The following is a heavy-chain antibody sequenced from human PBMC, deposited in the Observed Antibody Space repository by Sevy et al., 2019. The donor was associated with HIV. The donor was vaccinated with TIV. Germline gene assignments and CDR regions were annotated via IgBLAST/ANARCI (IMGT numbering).Heavy chain of an antibody. CDR2: IIPIFGTA. J-gene: IGHJ6*02. V-gene: IGHV1-69*13. CDR3: ASMSSSGGSCYPHYYYGMDV. D-gene: IGHD2-15*01. Sequence: ASVKVSCKASGGTFSSYAISWVRQAPGQGLEWMGGIIPIFGTANYAQKFQGRVTITADESTSTAYMELSSLRSEDAAVYYCASMSSSGGSCYPHYYYGMDVWGQGTTVTFSS. CDR1: GGTFSSYA.